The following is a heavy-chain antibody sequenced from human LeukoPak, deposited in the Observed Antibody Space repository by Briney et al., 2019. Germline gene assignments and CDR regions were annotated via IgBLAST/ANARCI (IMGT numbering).Heavy chain of an antibody. V-gene: IGHV3-23*01. CDR3: AKDEGDIVVVVAASPFDY. CDR1: GFTFSSYA. CDR2: ISGGGGST. J-gene: IGHJ4*02. D-gene: IGHD2-15*01. Sequence: PGGSLRLSCAASGFTFSSYAMSWVRQAPGKGLEWVSAISGGGGSTYYADSVKGRFTITRDNSKNTLYLQMNSLRAEDTAVYYCAKDEGDIVVVVAASPFDYWGQGTLVTVSS.